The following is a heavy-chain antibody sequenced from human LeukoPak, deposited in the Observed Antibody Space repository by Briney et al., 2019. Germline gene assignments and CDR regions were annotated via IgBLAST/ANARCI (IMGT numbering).Heavy chain of an antibody. D-gene: IGHD1-1*01. J-gene: IGHJ4*02. V-gene: IGHV5-51*01. CDR2: IYPGESDT. CDR3: ARRVGRTGTIDFDY. Sequence: GESLKISCKGSGYSFTRYWIGWVRQMPGKGLEWMGTIYPGESDTRYSPSFQGQVTISADTSISTAYLQWSSLKAPDTAMYYCARRVGRTGTIDFDYWGQGTLVTVSS. CDR1: GYSFTRYW.